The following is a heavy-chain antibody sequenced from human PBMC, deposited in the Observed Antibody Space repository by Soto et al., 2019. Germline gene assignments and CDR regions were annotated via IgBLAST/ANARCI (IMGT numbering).Heavy chain of an antibody. D-gene: IGHD2-15*01. V-gene: IGHV3-21*01. CDR1: GFTFSSYS. J-gene: IGHJ4*02. CDR3: ARDPIGYCSGGSCYSFYFDY. CDR2: ISSSSSYI. Sequence: GGSLRLSCAASGFTFSSYSMNWVRQAPGKGLEWVSSISSSSSYIYYADSVKGRFTISRDNAKNSLYLQMNSLRAEDTAVYYCARDPIGYCSGGSCYSFYFDYWGQGTLVTVSS.